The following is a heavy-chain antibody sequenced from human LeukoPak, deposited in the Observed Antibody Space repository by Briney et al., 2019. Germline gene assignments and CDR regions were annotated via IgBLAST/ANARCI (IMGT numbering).Heavy chain of an antibody. CDR2: ISSSSSTI. J-gene: IGHJ6*02. V-gene: IGHV3-48*02. CDR1: GFTFSSYS. Sequence: WGSLRLSCAASGFTFSSYSMNWVRQAPGKGLEWVSYISSSSSTIYYADSVKGRFTISRDNAKNSLYLQMNSLRDEDTAVYYCARRYCSSTSCYTGWYYYGMDVWGQGTTVTVSS. CDR3: ARRYCSSTSCYTGWYYYGMDV. D-gene: IGHD2-2*02.